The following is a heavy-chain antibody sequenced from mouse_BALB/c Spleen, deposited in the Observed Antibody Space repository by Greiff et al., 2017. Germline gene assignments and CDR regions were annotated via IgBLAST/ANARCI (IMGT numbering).Heavy chain of an antibody. Sequence: QVQLQQPGAELVKPGASVKMSCKASGYTFTSYNMHWLKQTPGQGLEWIGSIYPGNGDTSYNQKFKGKATLTADKSSSTAYMQLSSLTSEDSAVYYCARRGYDGYAMDYWGQGTSVTVSS. CDR3: ARRGYDGYAMDY. J-gene: IGHJ4*01. D-gene: IGHD3-1*01. CDR2: IYPGNGDT. V-gene: IGHV1-12*01. CDR1: GYTFTSYN.